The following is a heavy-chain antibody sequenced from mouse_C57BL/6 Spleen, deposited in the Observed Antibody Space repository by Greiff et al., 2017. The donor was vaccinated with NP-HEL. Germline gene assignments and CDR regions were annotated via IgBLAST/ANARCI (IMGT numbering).Heavy chain of an antibody. Sequence: QVQLQQPGAELVKPGASVKLSCKASGYTFTSYWMHWVKQRPGRGLEWIGRIDPNSGGTKYNEKFKSKATLTVDKPSSTAYMQLSSLTSEDSAVDDCARTTTVGDWYFDVWGTGTTVTVSS. V-gene: IGHV1-72*01. CDR1: GYTFTSYW. D-gene: IGHD1-1*01. J-gene: IGHJ1*03. CDR2: IDPNSGGT. CDR3: ARTTTVGDWYFDV.